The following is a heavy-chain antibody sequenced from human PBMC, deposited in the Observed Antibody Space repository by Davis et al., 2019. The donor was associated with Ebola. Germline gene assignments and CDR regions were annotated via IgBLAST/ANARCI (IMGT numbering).Heavy chain of an antibody. J-gene: IGHJ4*02. CDR2: ISGSGGST. Sequence: GESLKISCAASGFTFSSYAMSWVRQAPGKGLEWVSAISGSGGSTYYADSMKGRFTISRDNSKNTLYLQMNSLRAEDTAVYYCAKDLSPAKYSGYDYAYWGQGTLVTVSS. V-gene: IGHV3-23*01. CDR1: GFTFSSYA. CDR3: AKDLSPAKYSGYDYAY. D-gene: IGHD5-12*01.